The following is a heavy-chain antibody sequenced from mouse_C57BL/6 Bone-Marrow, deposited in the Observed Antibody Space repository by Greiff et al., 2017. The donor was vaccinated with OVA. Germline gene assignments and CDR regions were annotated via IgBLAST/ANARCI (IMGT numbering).Heavy chain of an antibody. CDR3: ARERDFDV. V-gene: IGHV3-6*01. CDR1: GYSITSGYY. CDR2: ISYDGSN. J-gene: IGHJ1*03. Sequence: EVKLQESGPGLVKPSQSLSLTCSVTGYSITSGYYWHWIRQFPGNKLEWMGYISYDGSNNYNPSLKNRISITRDTSKNQFFLKLNSVTTEDTATYYCARERDFDVWGTGTTVTVSS.